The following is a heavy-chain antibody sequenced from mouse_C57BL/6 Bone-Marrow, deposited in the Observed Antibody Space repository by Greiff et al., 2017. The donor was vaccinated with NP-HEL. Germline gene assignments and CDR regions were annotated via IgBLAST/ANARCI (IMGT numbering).Heavy chain of an antibody. CDR2: INPNNGGT. Sequence: VQLQQSGPELVKPGASVKISCKASGYTFTDYYMNWVKQSHGKSLEWIGDINPNNGGTSYNQKFKGKATLTVDKSSSTAYMELRSLTSEASAVYYCARVGYYFDYWGQGTTLTVSS. CDR1: GYTFTDYY. D-gene: IGHD2-2*01. CDR3: ARVGYYFDY. J-gene: IGHJ2*01. V-gene: IGHV1-26*01.